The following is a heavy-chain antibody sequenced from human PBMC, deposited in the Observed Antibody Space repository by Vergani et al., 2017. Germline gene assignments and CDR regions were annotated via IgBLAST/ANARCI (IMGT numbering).Heavy chain of an antibody. CDR3: AREYQDCSGGSCYSNWFDP. V-gene: IGHV4-59*11. D-gene: IGHD2-15*01. CDR2: IHYSENT. CDR1: FDSIRNLY. Sequence: QVQLQESGPGLVKSSETLSLTCSVSFDSIRNLYCNWIRQPPGKGLEWIGSIHYSENTNYNPSLKTRVTISVDTSKNQFSLTLTSVTAADTAVYYCAREYQDCSGGSCYSNWFDPWGQGTLVTVSS. J-gene: IGHJ5*02.